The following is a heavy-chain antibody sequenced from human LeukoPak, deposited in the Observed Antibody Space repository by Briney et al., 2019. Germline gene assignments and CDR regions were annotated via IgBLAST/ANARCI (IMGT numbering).Heavy chain of an antibody. CDR1: GFTFDDYA. J-gene: IGHJ4*02. V-gene: IGHV3-9*01. Sequence: GRSLRLSCAASGFTFDDYAMHWVRQAPGKGLEWVSGISWNSGSIGYADSVKGRFTISRDNAKNSLYLQMNSLRAEDTALYYCAKDNHYDSRGYIDYWGQGTLVTVSS. CDR3: AKDNHYDSRGYIDY. D-gene: IGHD3-22*01. CDR2: ISWNSGSI.